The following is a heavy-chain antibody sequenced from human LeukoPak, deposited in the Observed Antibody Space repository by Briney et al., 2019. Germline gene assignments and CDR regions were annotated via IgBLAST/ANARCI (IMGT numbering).Heavy chain of an antibody. CDR3: ARGYSSLDP. CDR2: IYSGGST. D-gene: IGHD6-19*01. J-gene: IGHJ5*02. V-gene: IGHV3-66*01. Sequence: GGSLRLSCAASGFTVSSDYMNWVRQAPGKGLEWVSIIYSGGSTFYADSVKGRFTISRDNSKNTLYLHMNSLTAEDTAVYYCARGYSSLDPWGQGTLVTVSS. CDR1: GFTVSSDY.